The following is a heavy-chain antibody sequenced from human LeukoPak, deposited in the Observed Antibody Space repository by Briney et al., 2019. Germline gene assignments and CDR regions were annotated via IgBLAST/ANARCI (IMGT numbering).Heavy chain of an antibody. CDR3: ARVGPMVRGAPVRY. CDR1: GGTFSSYA. D-gene: IGHD3-10*01. CDR2: IIPIFGTA. V-gene: IGHV1-69*13. J-gene: IGHJ4*02. Sequence: SVKVSCKASGGTFSSYAISWVRQAPGQGLEWMGGIIPIFGTANYAQKFQGRATITADESTSTAYMELSSLRSEDTAVYYCARVGPMVRGAPVRYWGQGTLVTVSS.